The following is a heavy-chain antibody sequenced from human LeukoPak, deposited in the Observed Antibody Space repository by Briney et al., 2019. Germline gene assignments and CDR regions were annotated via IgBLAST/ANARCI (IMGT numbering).Heavy chain of an antibody. J-gene: IGHJ4*02. CDR1: GGSFSGYY. D-gene: IGHD4-17*01. Sequence: SETLSLTCAVYGGSFSGYYWSWLRQPPGKGLEWIGEINHSGSTNYNPALKSRVTISVDTSKNQFPLKLSSVTAADTAVYYCARGRSYGDLDYWGQGTLVTVSS. V-gene: IGHV4-34*01. CDR3: ARGRSYGDLDY. CDR2: INHSGST.